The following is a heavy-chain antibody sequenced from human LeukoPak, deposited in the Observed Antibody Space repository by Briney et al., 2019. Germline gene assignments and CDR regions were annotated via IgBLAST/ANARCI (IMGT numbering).Heavy chain of an antibody. Sequence: GSLRLSCSASGFTFSSYWVSWVRQAPGKGLEWVANIKQDGSEKYYVDSVKGRFTISRDNANNSLYLQMNSLRAEDTAVYYCARDDCSSISCYHNWFDPWGQGNLVTVSS. CDR3: ARDDCSSISCYHNWFDP. J-gene: IGHJ5*02. CDR2: IKQDGSEK. CDR1: GFTFSSYW. D-gene: IGHD2-2*01. V-gene: IGHV3-7*01.